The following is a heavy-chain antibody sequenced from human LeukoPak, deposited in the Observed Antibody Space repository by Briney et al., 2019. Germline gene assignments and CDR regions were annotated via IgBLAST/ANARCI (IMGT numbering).Heavy chain of an antibody. J-gene: IGHJ3*02. CDR2: IYYSGST. V-gene: IGHV4-61*01. CDR3: ARGLLKGIAVAVGALDI. CDR1: GGSFSSGSYY. D-gene: IGHD6-19*01. Sequence: SETLSLTCTVSGGSFSSGSYYWSWIRQPPGKGLEWIGYIYYSGSTNYNPSLKSRVTISVDTSKNQFSLKLSSVTAADTAVYYCARGLLKGIAVAVGALDIWGQGTMVTVSS.